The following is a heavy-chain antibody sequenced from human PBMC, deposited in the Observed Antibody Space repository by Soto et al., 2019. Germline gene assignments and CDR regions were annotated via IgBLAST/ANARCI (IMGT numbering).Heavy chain of an antibody. D-gene: IGHD3-16*01. Sequence: QVQLVESGGGVVQPGTSLRLSCVGSGFTFRSYVIHWVRQAPGKGLEWVALTSYDGSNKDYGDYVKGRFTISRDNSRNTVDLQMDSLRREATALYFCARWGTTGGLDVGGQGTLVSVSS. CDR2: TSYDGSNK. CDR3: ARWGTTGGLDV. V-gene: IGHV3-30*19. CDR1: GFTFRSYV. J-gene: IGHJ1*01.